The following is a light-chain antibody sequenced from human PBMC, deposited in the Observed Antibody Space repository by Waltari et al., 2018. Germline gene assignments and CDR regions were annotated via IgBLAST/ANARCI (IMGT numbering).Light chain of an antibody. Sequence: QSVLPQPPSASGTPGQTVTISCSGSSSNVGSSTVRWYQQLPGTAPKLLIFSHNQRPSGVPDRFSGSKSGTSASLAISGLQSEDEADYFCAAWDDSLNGFYVFGTGTRVTV. CDR1: SSNVGSST. CDR3: AAWDDSLNGFYV. CDR2: SHN. V-gene: IGLV1-44*01. J-gene: IGLJ1*01.